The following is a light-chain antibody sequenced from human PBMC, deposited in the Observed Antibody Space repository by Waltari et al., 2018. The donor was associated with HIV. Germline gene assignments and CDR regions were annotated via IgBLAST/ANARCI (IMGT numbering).Light chain of an antibody. V-gene: IGLV1-40*01. Sequence: QSVLTQPPSVPGAPGQRVTISCTGTSSNSGAGYDVHWYQQFPGSVPRLLIYDNTNRPSGVPDRFSGSKSGTSASLAISGLQAEDEADYYCQSYDSSLKVIFGGGTKVTVL. CDR2: DNT. J-gene: IGLJ2*01. CDR1: SSNSGAGYD. CDR3: QSYDSSLKVI.